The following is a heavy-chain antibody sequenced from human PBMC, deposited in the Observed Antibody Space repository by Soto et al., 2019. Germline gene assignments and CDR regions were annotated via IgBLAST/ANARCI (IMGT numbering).Heavy chain of an antibody. Sequence: QVQLVQSGAEVRKPGASVKISCRASEYTFTTFYIHWVRQTPGQGLEWMGMISPSGDSTTYAQRLQCRVTMTRDPSTSTAFMELRSLRSEDTAMYYCARNFGIVRNYYYYYGMDVWGQGTTVTVSS. CDR2: ISPSGDST. CDR1: EYTFTTFY. CDR3: ARNFGIVRNYYYYYGMDV. V-gene: IGHV1-46*01. D-gene: IGHD3-3*01. J-gene: IGHJ6*02.